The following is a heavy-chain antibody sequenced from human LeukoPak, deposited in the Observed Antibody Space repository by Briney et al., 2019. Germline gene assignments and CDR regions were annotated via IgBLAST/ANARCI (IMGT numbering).Heavy chain of an antibody. CDR2: ISSSSSYI. Sequence: GGSLRLSCAASGFTFSSYSMNWVRQAPGKGLEWVSSISSSSSYIYYADSVKGRFTISRDNAKNSLYLQMNSLRAEDTAVYYCARDYDSSGYPFDYWGQGTLVTVSS. V-gene: IGHV3-21*01. CDR3: ARDYDSSGYPFDY. CDR1: GFTFSSYS. J-gene: IGHJ4*02. D-gene: IGHD3-22*01.